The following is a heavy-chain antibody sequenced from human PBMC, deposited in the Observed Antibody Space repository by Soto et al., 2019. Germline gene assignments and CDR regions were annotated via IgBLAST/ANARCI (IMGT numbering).Heavy chain of an antibody. CDR3: ARVGATEGLDY. Sequence: QVQLVESGGGVVQPGRSLRLSCAASGFTFSSYAMHWVRQAPGKGREWVAVISYDGSNKYYADSVKGRFTISRDNSKNTLYLQMNSLRAEDTAVYYCARVGATEGLDYWGQGTLVTVSS. CDR1: GFTFSSYA. J-gene: IGHJ4*02. V-gene: IGHV3-30-3*01. CDR2: ISYDGSNK. D-gene: IGHD1-26*01.